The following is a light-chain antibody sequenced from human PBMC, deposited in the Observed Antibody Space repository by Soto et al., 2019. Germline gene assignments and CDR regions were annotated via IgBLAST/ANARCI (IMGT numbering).Light chain of an antibody. CDR3: SSYTRSSTVV. V-gene: IGLV2-14*01. J-gene: IGLJ2*01. Sequence: QSALTQPASVSGSPGQSITISCTGTSSDVDGYNYVSWYQQHPGKAPKLMIYEVSNRPSGVSNRFSGSKSGNTASLTISGLQAEDEADYYCSSYTRSSTVVFGGGTKLTVL. CDR1: SSDVDGYNY. CDR2: EVS.